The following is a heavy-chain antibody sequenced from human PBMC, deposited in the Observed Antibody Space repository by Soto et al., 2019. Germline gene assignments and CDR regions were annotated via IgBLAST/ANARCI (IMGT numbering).Heavy chain of an antibody. CDR2: MHTGGNEK. CDR3: ARDADTTGHYSHFDL. D-gene: IGHD3-9*01. CDR1: GFTFSYYG. J-gene: IGHJ4*02. Sequence: QVQLVESGGGVVQPGGSLRLSCAASGFTFSYYGFHWVRQAPGKGLEWVAVMHTGGNEKYYVDSVKGPFTVSRDDSRNMVYLEMSGLRAEDTAEYFCARDADTTGHYSHFDLWGRGALVAVS. V-gene: IGHV3-33*08.